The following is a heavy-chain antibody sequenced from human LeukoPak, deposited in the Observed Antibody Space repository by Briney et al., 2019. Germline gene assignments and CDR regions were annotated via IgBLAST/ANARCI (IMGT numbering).Heavy chain of an antibody. CDR2: IYNSGST. J-gene: IGHJ5*02. Sequence: SETLSFTCTVSAGSISSFYWSWNRPPAGKGLEWIGRIYNSGSTTYNPSLKSRVTMSVDTSKNQFSLKLSSVTAADTAVYYCARDSGTTGEVKFDPWGQGTLVTVSS. CDR3: ARDSGTTGEVKFDP. D-gene: IGHD3-10*01. V-gene: IGHV4-4*07. CDR1: AGSISSFY.